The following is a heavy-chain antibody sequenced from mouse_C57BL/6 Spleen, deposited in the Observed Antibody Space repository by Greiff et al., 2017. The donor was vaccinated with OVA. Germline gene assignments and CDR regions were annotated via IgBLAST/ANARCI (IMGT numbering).Heavy chain of an antibody. J-gene: IGHJ3*01. CDR3: ATQRTAQATGFAY. V-gene: IGHV1-74*01. CDR2: IHPSDSDT. Sequence: QVQLQQSGAELVKPGASVKVSCKASGYTFTSYWMHWVKQRPGQGLEWIGRIHPSDSDTNYNQKFKGKATLTVDKSSSTAYMQLSSLTSEDSAVYYCATQRTAQATGFAYWGQGTLVTVSA. CDR1: GYTFTSYW. D-gene: IGHD3-2*02.